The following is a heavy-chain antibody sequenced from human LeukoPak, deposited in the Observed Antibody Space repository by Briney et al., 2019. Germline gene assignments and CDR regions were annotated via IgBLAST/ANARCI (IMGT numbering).Heavy chain of an antibody. Sequence: GGSLRLSCAASGFIFSQYSMNWVRQAPGKGLEWVSHIRSSSETFYADSVKGRFTISRDNARNSLYLQMNNLRGEDTAIYYCARDAGNSGYGCDLWGQGILVTVSS. CDR2: IRSSSET. D-gene: IGHD5-12*01. CDR3: ARDAGNSGYGCDL. J-gene: IGHJ5*02. CDR1: GFIFSQYS. V-gene: IGHV3-48*01.